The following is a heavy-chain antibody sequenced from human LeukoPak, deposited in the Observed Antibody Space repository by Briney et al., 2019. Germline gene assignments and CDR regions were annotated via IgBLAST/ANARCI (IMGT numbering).Heavy chain of an antibody. CDR3: ARGVTTYCGGDCYRGGAFDY. Sequence: SETLSLTCTVSGGSISSGGYYWNWIRQHPGKGLEWIGRIYTSGSTNYNPSLKSRVTMSVDTSKNQFSLKLSSVTAADTAVYYCARGVTTYCGGDCYRGGAFDYWGQGTLVTVSS. CDR1: GGSISSGGYY. J-gene: IGHJ4*02. V-gene: IGHV4-61*02. D-gene: IGHD2-21*02. CDR2: IYTSGST.